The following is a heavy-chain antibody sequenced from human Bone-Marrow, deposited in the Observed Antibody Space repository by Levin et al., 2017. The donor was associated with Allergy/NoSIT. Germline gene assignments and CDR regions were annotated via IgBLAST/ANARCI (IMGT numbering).Heavy chain of an antibody. J-gene: IGHJ6*02. CDR2: ISYDGSNK. D-gene: IGHD5-24*01. Sequence: GESLKISCAASGFTFSSYGMHWVRQAPGKGLEWVAVISYDGSNKYYADSVKGRFTISRDNSKNTLYLQMNSLRAEDTAVYYCAKAGDGYNNNYYYGMDVWGQGTTVTVSS. CDR3: AKAGDGYNNNYYYGMDV. V-gene: IGHV3-30*18. CDR1: GFTFSSYG.